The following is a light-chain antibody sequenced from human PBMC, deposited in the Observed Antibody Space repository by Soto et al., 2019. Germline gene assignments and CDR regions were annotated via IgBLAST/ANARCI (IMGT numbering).Light chain of an antibody. CDR3: HHYNNWPHT. CDR1: QSVRSH. J-gene: IGKJ2*01. CDR2: GPS. V-gene: IGKV3-15*01. Sequence: EIVMTQSPATLSVSPGERATLSCRASQSVRSHLAWYQKKPGQAPRLIIYGPSTRATGVPARFGGNGSGTEFTLTISSLQSENFAVYYCHHYNNWPHTFGQGTKLEIK.